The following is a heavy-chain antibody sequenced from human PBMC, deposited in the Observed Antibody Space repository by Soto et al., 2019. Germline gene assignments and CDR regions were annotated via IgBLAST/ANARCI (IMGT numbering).Heavy chain of an antibody. Sequence: EVQLVESGGGLVKPGGSLRLSCAASGFTFSSYSMNWVRQAPGKGLEWVSSISSSSSYIYYADSVKGRFTISRDNAKNSLYLQMSSLRAEDTAVYYCARDKQWLVRGYYYGMDVWGQGTTVTVSS. V-gene: IGHV3-21*01. CDR1: GFTFSSYS. CDR3: ARDKQWLVRGYYYGMDV. J-gene: IGHJ6*02. CDR2: ISSSSSYI. D-gene: IGHD6-19*01.